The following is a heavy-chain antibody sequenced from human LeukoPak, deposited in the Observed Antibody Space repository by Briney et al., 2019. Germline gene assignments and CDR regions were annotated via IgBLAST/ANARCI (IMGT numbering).Heavy chain of an antibody. D-gene: IGHD3-16*02. V-gene: IGHV1-18*01. CDR3: ARVMITFGGVIVDFDY. CDR1: CYTFTSYG. J-gene: IGHJ4*02. CDR2: ISAYNGNT. Sequence: ASVKVSCKASCYTFTSYGISWVRQAPGQGLEWMGWISAYNGNTNYAQKLQGRVTMTTDTSTSTAYMELRSLRSDDTAVYYCARVMITFGGVIVDFDYWGQGTLVTVSS.